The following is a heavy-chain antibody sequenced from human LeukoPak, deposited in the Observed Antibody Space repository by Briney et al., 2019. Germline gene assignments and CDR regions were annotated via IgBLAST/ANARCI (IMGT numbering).Heavy chain of an antibody. CDR3: ARVGLGYCSGGSCYSLGY. Sequence: PGGSLRLSCAASGFTFSSYSMNWVRQAPGKGLEWVSSIRGSSSYIYYADSVKGRFTISRDNAKNSLYLQMNSLRAEDTAVYYCARVGLGYCSGGSCYSLGYWGQGTLVTVSS. CDR1: GFTFSSYS. D-gene: IGHD2-15*01. V-gene: IGHV3-21*01. CDR2: IRGSSSYI. J-gene: IGHJ4*02.